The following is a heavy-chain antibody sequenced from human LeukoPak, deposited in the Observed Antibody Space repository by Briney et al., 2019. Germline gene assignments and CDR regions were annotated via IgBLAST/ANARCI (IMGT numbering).Heavy chain of an antibody. CDR3: ARGPPSGSYFRW. V-gene: IGHV3-48*01. CDR2: ISSSSSTI. D-gene: IGHD1-26*01. Sequence: EGSLRLSCAASGFTFSSYSMNWVRQAPGKGLEWVSYISSSSSTIYYADSVKGRFTISRDNSKNTLYLQMNSLRAEDTAVYYCARGPPSGSYFRWWGQGTLVTVSS. J-gene: IGHJ4*02. CDR1: GFTFSSYS.